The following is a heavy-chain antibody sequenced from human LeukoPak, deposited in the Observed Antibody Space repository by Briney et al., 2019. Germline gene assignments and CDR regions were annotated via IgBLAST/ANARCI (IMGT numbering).Heavy chain of an antibody. CDR3: ITPLPYSAQ. D-gene: IGHD2-21*01. CDR2: LSGTGGST. Sequence: GGSLRLSCAASGFTFSNYAMSWVRQAPGKGLEWVSTLSGTGGSTYYADSVKGRFTISRDNSKNTLYLQVSSLRAEDTAVYYCITPLPYSAQGGQGTLVTVSS. V-gene: IGHV3-23*01. J-gene: IGHJ4*02. CDR1: GFTFSNYA.